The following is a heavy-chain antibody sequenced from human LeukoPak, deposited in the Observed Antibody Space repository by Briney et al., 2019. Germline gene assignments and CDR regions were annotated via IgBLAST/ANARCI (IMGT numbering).Heavy chain of an antibody. Sequence: GRSLRLSCAASEFTFSSYGTHWVRQAPGKGLEWVAVIWSDGGNKFYADSVKGRFTISRDNSKNTLYLQMNSLRAEDTAVYYCARGYYDSSAYLFDYWGQGTLVTVSS. CDR2: IWSDGGNK. V-gene: IGHV3-33*01. CDR1: EFTFSSYG. D-gene: IGHD3-22*01. CDR3: ARGYYDSSAYLFDY. J-gene: IGHJ4*02.